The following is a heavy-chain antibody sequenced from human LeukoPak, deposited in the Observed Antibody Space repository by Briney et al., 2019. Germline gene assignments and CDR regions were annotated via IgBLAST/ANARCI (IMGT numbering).Heavy chain of an antibody. CDR2: MNPTSGNT. J-gene: IGHJ2*01. D-gene: IGHD5-18*01. Sequence: ASEKVSCKAAGYTFTSYDINWVRQAPGQGLEWMGWMNPTSGNTGYAQKFQGRVTMTRDASIATAYMELSSLTSEDTALYYCTRMRGYTYGYWYLDLWGRGTPVTVSS. CDR3: TRMRGYTYGYWYLDL. CDR1: GYTFTSYD. V-gene: IGHV1-8*01.